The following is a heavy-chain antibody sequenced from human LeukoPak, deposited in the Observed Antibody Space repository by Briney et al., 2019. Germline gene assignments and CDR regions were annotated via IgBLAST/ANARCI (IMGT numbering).Heavy chain of an antibody. CDR2: IYYSGST. J-gene: IGHJ4*02. CDR3: ARRARAGYNLGPFDY. V-gene: IGHV4-59*08. CDR1: GGSMSSYY. D-gene: IGHD5-24*01. Sequence: PSETLSLTCTVSGGSMSSYYWSWIRQPPGKGLEWIGYIYYSGSTKYNPSLKSRVTISVDTSKNQFSLKLSSVTAADTAVYYCARRARAGYNLGPFDYWGQGTLVTVSS.